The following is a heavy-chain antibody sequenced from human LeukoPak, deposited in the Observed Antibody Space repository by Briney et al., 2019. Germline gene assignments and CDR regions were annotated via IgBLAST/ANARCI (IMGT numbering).Heavy chain of an antibody. CDR1: GFIFSSYD. Sequence: GGSLRLSCAASGFIFSSYDVNWVRQAPGKGLEWVSYISSSGRTIYYADSVEGRFTISRDNAKNSLYLQMNSLRAEDTAVYYCGEKGDFWSGPSGYFDNWAREPWSPSPQ. CDR3: GEKGDFWSGPSGYFDN. D-gene: IGHD3-3*01. V-gene: IGHV3-48*03. J-gene: IGHJ4*02. CDR2: ISSSGRTI.